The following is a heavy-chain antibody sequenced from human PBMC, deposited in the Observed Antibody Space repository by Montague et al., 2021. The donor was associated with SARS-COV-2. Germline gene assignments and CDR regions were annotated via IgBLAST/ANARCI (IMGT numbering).Heavy chain of an antibody. CDR2: IYGSGSI. V-gene: IGHV3-53*05. CDR3: ARGSYYYYSSGYSQFDY. D-gene: IGHD3-22*01. J-gene: IGHJ4*02. Sequence: SLRLSCAASGFTVSSNYMSWVRQAPGKGLEWVSIIYGSGSIYYXXXVXXXFTFSRDNSKNTLYLQMNSLRPEDTAMYYCARGSYYYYSSGYSQFDYWGQGTLVTVSS. CDR1: GFTVSSNY.